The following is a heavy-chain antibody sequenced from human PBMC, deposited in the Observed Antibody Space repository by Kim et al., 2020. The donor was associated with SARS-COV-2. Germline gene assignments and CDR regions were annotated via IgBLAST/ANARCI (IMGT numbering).Heavy chain of an antibody. J-gene: IGHJ6*02. Sequence: SVKVSCKASGGTFSSYAISWVRQAPGQGLEWMGRIIPILGIANYAQKFQGRVTITADKSTSTAYMELSSLRSEDTAVYYCARAQQGPVVVPAASLMGYVDVWGQGTTVTVSS. CDR2: IIPILGIA. CDR1: GGTFSSYA. CDR3: ARAQQGPVVVPAASLMGYVDV. V-gene: IGHV1-69*04. D-gene: IGHD2-2*01.